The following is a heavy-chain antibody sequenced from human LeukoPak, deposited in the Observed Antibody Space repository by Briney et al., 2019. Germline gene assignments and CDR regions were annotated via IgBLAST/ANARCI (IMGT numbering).Heavy chain of an antibody. V-gene: IGHV4-34*01. CDR1: GGSFSGYY. J-gene: IGHJ6*02. D-gene: IGHD4/OR15-4a*01. CDR3: ARGKVPTTPLYGMDV. Sequence: PSETLSLTCAVYGGSFSGYYWSWIRQPPGKGLEWIGEINHSGSTNYNPSLKSRVTISVDTSKNQFSLKLSSVTAADTAVYYCARGKVPTTPLYGMDVWGQGTTVTVPS. CDR2: INHSGST.